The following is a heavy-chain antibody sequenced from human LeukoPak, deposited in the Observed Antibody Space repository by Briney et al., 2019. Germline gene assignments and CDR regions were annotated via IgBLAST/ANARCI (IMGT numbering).Heavy chain of an antibody. CDR3: AREVLGLQYYFDY. CDR2: INPNSGGT. Sequence: ASVKVFCRASGYTFTGYYMHWVRQAPGQGLEWMGWINPNSGGTNYAQKFQGRVTMTRDTSISTAYMELSRLRSDDTAVYYCAREVLGLQYYFDYWGQGTLVTVSS. V-gene: IGHV1-2*02. J-gene: IGHJ4*02. CDR1: GYTFTGYY. D-gene: IGHD3-16*01.